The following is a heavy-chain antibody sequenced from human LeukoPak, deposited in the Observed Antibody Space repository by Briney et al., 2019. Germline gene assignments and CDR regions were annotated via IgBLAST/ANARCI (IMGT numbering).Heavy chain of an antibody. CDR3: AEPEGGYYDIRPD. CDR1: GFTFSSYA. V-gene: IGHV3-23*01. CDR2: ISGSGGST. J-gene: IGHJ4*02. D-gene: IGHD3-22*01. Sequence: GGSLRLPCAASGFTFSSYAMSWVRQAPGKGLEWVSAISGSGGSTYYADSVKGRFTISRDNSKNTLYLQMNSLRAEDTAVYYCAEPEGGYYDIRPDWGQGTLVTVSS.